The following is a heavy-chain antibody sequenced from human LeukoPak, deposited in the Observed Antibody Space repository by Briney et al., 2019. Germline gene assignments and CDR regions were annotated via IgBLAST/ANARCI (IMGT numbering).Heavy chain of an antibody. V-gene: IGHV5-51*01. J-gene: IGHJ3*02. D-gene: IGHD5-18*01. Sequence: GESLKISCKGSGYSFTSYWIGWVRQMPGKGLEWMGIIYPGDSDTRYSPSFQGQVTISADKSISTAYLQWSSLKASDTAMYYCASLHPGGAAIDAFDIWGQGTIVTVSS. CDR3: ASLHPGGAAIDAFDI. CDR2: IYPGDSDT. CDR1: GYSFTSYW.